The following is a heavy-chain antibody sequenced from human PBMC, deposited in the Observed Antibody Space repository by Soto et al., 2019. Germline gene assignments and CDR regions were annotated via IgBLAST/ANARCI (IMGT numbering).Heavy chain of an antibody. CDR2: TYPGDSDT. CDR3: ARHGVSGGGTRYPMDV. Sequence: PGESLKISCKGSGYNFTSHWIGWVRQMPGKGLEWMGITYPGDSDTRYSPSFQGQVTISADKSITTAYLQWSSLKASDTAIYYCARHGVSGGGTRYPMDVWGQGTTVTVSS. J-gene: IGHJ6*02. V-gene: IGHV5-51*01. D-gene: IGHD3-16*01. CDR1: GYNFTSHW.